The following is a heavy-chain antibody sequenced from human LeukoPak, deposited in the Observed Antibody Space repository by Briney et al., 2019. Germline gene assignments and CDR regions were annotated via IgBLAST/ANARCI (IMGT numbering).Heavy chain of an antibody. CDR2: ISYDGSNK. CDR3: ARAECYDILTGSYYYYGMDV. D-gene: IGHD3-9*01. V-gene: IGHV3-30-3*01. J-gene: IGHJ6*02. Sequence: GRSLRLSCAASGFTFSSYAMHWVRQAPGKGLEWVAVISYDGSNKYYADSVKGRFTISRDNAKNSLYLQMNSLRAEDTAVYYCARAECYDILTGSYYYYGMDVWGQGTTVTVSS. CDR1: GFTFSSYA.